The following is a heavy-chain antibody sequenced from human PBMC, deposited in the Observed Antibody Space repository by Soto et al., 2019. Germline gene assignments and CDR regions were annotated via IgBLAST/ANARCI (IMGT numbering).Heavy chain of an antibody. J-gene: IGHJ6*02. CDR1: GFTFSDYY. Sequence: PGGSLRLSCAASGFTFSDYYMSWIRQAPGKGLEWVSYISSSGSTIYYADSVKGRFTISRDNAKNSLYLQMNSLRAEDTAVYYRARAVVAEPYYYYGMDVWGQGTTVTVSS. CDR2: ISSSGSTI. D-gene: IGHD2-15*01. CDR3: ARAVVAEPYYYYGMDV. V-gene: IGHV3-11*01.